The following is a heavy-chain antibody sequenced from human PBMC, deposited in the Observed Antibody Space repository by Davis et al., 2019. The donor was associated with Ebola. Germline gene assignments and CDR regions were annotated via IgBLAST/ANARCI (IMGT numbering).Heavy chain of an antibody. Sequence: MPSETLSLTCAASGGSISSGGYSWSWIRQPPGKGLEWIGYIYHSGSTYYNPSLKSRVTISVDRSKNQFSLKLSSVTAADTAVYYCASFMTTVTTGWFDPWGQGTLVTVSS. J-gene: IGHJ5*02. CDR2: IYHSGST. CDR1: GGSISSGGYS. V-gene: IGHV4-30-2*01. CDR3: ASFMTTVTTGWFDP. D-gene: IGHD4-11*01.